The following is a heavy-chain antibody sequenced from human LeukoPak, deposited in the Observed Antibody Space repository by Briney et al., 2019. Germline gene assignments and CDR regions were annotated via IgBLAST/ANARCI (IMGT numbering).Heavy chain of an antibody. CDR3: ARAPSNSGYNWFDP. CDR2: IYYSGST. V-gene: IGHV4-59*01. D-gene: IGHD2-2*03. J-gene: IGHJ5*02. Sequence: SETLSLTCTVSGGSISSYYWSWIRQPPGKGLEWIGYIYYSGSTKYNPSLKSRVTISVDTSKNQFSLKLSSVTAADTAVYYCARAPSNSGYNWFDPWGQGTLVTVSS. CDR1: GGSISSYY.